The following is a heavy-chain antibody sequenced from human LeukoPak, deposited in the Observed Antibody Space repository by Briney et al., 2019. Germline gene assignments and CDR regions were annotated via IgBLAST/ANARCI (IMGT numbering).Heavy chain of an antibody. D-gene: IGHD6-13*01. V-gene: IGHV4-59*01. J-gene: IGHJ4*02. CDR3: ARSRSSSWFLFDY. CDR2: IYYSGST. CDR1: GASISSYY. Sequence: PSETLSLTCTVSGASISSYYWSWIRQPPGKGLEWIGYIYYSGSTNYNPSLKSRVTISVDTSKNQFSLKLNSVTAADTAVYYCARSRSSSWFLFDYWGQGTLVAVSS.